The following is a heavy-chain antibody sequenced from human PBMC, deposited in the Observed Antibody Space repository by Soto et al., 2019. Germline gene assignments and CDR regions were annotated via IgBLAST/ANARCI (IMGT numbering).Heavy chain of an antibody. CDR1: VFTFSRHG. J-gene: IGHJ6*03. V-gene: IGHV3-33*01. CDR3: ARERTFGDNKHNYMDV. Sequence: QVQLVESGGGVVQPGRSLRLSCAASVFTFSRHGMHWVRQAPGKGLQWVGVIWSDGSNEVYADSVKGRFIISRDNSKNILYLQMNSLRAEDTAVYYCARERTFGDNKHNYMDVWGTGITVTVSS. CDR2: IWSDGSNE. D-gene: IGHD3-10*01.